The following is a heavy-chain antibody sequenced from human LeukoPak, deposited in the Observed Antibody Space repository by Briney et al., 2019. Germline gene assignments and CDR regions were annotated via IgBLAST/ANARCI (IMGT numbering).Heavy chain of an antibody. CDR2: INYSGST. V-gene: IGHV4-59*08. D-gene: IGHD1-26*01. CDR3: ARQTRYWEPPGFDY. J-gene: IGHJ4*02. CDR1: GGSISSYY. Sequence: SETLSLTCTVSGGSISSYYWSWIRQPPGKGLEWIGYINYSGSTNYNPSLKSRVTISVDTSKNQFSLKLTSVTAADTAVYYCARQTRYWEPPGFDYWGQGTLVTVSS.